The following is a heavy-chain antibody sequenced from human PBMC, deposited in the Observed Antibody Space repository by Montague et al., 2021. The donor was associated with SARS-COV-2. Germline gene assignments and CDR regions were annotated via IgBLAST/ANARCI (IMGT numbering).Heavy chain of an antibody. V-gene: IGHV3-30*04. CDR1: GFTFSNYA. CDR2: ISYDGSNK. J-gene: IGHJ6*02. CDR3: ARVLDYYGSGSYPLYYYYGMDV. D-gene: IGHD3-10*01. Sequence: SLRLSCAASGFTFSNYAMHWVRQAPGKGLEWVAVISYDGSNKYYADSVKGRFTISRDNSKNTLYLQMNSLRAEDTAVYYCARVLDYYGSGSYPLYYYYGMDVWGQGTTVTVSS.